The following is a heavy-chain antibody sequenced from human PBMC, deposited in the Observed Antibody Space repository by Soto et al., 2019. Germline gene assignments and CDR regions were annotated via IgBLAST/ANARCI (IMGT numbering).Heavy chain of an antibody. D-gene: IGHD3-10*01. V-gene: IGHV4-59*08. CDR1: GGSISSYY. Sequence: QVQLQESGPGLVKPSETLSLSCTVSGGSISSYYWCWFRQSPGKRMEWIGYVHHSWGSSYNPSLQSRVAKSLDTSKSQFSLKLTSVTATDTAVYYCARQGFGPLHGLVDVWGQGTTVTVSS. CDR2: VHHSWGS. J-gene: IGHJ6*02. CDR3: ARQGFGPLHGLVDV.